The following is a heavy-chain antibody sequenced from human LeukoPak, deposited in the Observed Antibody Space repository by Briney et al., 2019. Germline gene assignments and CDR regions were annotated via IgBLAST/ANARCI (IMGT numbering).Heavy chain of an antibody. CDR3: ARDDDYGDYA. J-gene: IGHJ4*02. CDR2: IYYSGST. D-gene: IGHD4-17*01. Sequence: SETLSLTCTVSGGSISRGGYYWSWIRQHPGKGLEWIGYIYYSGSTYYNPSLKSRVTISVDTSKNQFSLKLSSVTAADTAVYYCARDDDYGDYAWGQGTLVTVSS. V-gene: IGHV4-31*03. CDR1: GGSISRGGYY.